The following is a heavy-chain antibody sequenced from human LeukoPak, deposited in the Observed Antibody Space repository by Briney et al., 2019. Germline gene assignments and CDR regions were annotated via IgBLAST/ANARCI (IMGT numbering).Heavy chain of an antibody. CDR2: ISWNSGSI. J-gene: IGHJ6*02. D-gene: IGHD2-2*01. CDR3: ARDSYANYYYGMDV. V-gene: IGHV3-9*01. Sequence: GGSLRLSCAASGFTFDDYAMHWVRQAPGKGLEWVSGISWNSGSIGYADSVKGRFTISRDNAKNSLYLQMNSLRAEDTALYYCARDSYANYYYGMDVWGQGTTVTVSS. CDR1: GFTFDDYA.